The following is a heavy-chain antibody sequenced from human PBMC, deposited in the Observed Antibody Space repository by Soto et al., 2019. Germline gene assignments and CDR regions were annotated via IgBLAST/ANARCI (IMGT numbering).Heavy chain of an antibody. J-gene: IGHJ5*02. CDR3: ARGDRYSGSFSDYFDP. CDR2: IYESGRI. Sequence: SETLSLPCIVSGASISTGGYSWSWIRQPPGKGPEWIGYIYESGRIYYKPSLKSRASISMDKSRNQFSVRLTSVTAADTAVYFCARGDRYSGSFSDYFDPWGQGTLVT. V-gene: IGHV4-30-2*01. CDR1: GASISTGGYS. D-gene: IGHD1-26*01.